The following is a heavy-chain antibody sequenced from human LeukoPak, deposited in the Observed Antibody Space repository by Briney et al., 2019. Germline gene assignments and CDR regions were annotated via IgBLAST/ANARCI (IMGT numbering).Heavy chain of an antibody. V-gene: IGHV3-23*01. CDR1: GFTFSSYA. D-gene: IGHD3-22*01. CDR3: AKDKSIMVVVVPFDY. CDR2: VSGSGGST. J-gene: IGHJ4*02. Sequence: GGSLRLSCAASGFTFSSYAMSWVRQAPGKGLEWVSAVSGSGGSTYYADSVKGRFTISRDNSKNTLYLQMNSLRAEDTAVYYCAKDKSIMVVVVPFDYWGQGTLVTVSS.